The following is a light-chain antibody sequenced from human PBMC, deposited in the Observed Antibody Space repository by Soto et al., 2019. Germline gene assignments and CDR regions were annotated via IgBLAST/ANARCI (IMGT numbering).Light chain of an antibody. CDR1: QSVSSDY. CDR2: RAS. Sequence: EIVLTQSTGTLSLSPGDRATLSCRASQSVSSDYVAWYQQKPGQTPNVLIYRASIRATGIPDRFSGSGSGTDFTLTISRLESEDFAVYYCQQYGASPLTFGGGTKVDIK. J-gene: IGKJ4*01. CDR3: QQYGASPLT. V-gene: IGKV3-20*01.